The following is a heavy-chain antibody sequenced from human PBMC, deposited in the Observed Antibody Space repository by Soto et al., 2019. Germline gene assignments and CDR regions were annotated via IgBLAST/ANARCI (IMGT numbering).Heavy chain of an antibody. V-gene: IGHV4-31*03. CDR3: ARVDLGFGYLDY. J-gene: IGHJ4*02. CDR1: GGSISSGGYY. CDR2: IYYSGST. Sequence: SETLSLTCTVSGGSISSGGYYWSWFRQHPGKGLEWIGYIYYSGSTYYNPSLKSRVTISVDTSKNQFSLKLSSVTAAGTAVYYCARVDLGFGYLDYWGQGTLVTVS. D-gene: IGHD3-3*01.